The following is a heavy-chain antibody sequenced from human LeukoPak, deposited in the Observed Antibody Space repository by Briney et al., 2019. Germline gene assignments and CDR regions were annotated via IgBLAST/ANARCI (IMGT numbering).Heavy chain of an antibody. V-gene: IGHV3-66*01. CDR1: GVTVSSNY. D-gene: IGHD2-15*01. J-gene: IGHJ4*02. Sequence: GGSLRLSCAASGVTVSSNYVSWVRQAPGKGLEWVSAIYGGTNTYYADSVKGRFTISRDNAKNTVYLQMNSLRAEDTAVYYCARDLILDYWGQGTLVTVSS. CDR3: ARDLILDY. CDR2: IYGGTNT.